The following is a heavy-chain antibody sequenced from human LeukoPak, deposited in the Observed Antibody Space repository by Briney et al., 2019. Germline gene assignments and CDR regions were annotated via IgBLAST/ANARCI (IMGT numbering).Heavy chain of an antibody. CDR3: ARRVGYDILTGYYQSFDY. Sequence: PSETLSLTCTVSGGSISSSSYYWGWIRQPPGKGLEWIGSIYYSGSTHYNPSLKSRVTISVDTSKNQFSLKLSSVTAADTAVYYCARRVGYDILTGYYQSFDYWGQGTLVTVSS. D-gene: IGHD3-9*01. CDR1: GGSISSSSYY. V-gene: IGHV4-39*01. J-gene: IGHJ4*02. CDR2: IYYSGST.